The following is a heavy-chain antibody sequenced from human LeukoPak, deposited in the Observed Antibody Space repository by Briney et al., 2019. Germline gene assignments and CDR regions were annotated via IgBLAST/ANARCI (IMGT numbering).Heavy chain of an antibody. CDR3: ARDALYCSGGSCYFDY. Sequence: NPSETLSLTCTVSGGSISSYYWSWIRQPAGKGLEWIGRIYTSGSTNYNPSLKSRVTMSVDTSKNQFSLKLSSVTAADTAVYYCARDALYCSGGSCYFDYWGQGTLVTVSS. V-gene: IGHV4-4*07. J-gene: IGHJ4*02. D-gene: IGHD2-15*01. CDR1: GGSISSYY. CDR2: IYTSGST.